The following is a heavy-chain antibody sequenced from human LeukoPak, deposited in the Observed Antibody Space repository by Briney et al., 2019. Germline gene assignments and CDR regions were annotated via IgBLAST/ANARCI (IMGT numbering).Heavy chain of an antibody. D-gene: IGHD3-9*01. CDR1: GFTFSSYE. V-gene: IGHV3-48*03. J-gene: IGHJ4*02. CDR2: ISSSGSTI. Sequence: GSLRLSCAASGFTFSSYEMNWVRQAPGKGLEWVSYISSSGSTIYYADSVKGRFTISRDNSKNTLYLQMNSLRAEDTAVYYCARGPSDILTGYYDYWGQGTLVTVSS. CDR3: ARGPSDILTGYYDY.